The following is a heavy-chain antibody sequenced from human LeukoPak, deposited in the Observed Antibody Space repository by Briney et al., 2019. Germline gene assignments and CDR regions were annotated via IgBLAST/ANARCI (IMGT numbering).Heavy chain of an antibody. J-gene: IGHJ6*02. D-gene: IGHD1-26*01. V-gene: IGHV4-34*01. CDR3: ARDWGESGSCFPGGYYYGMDV. CDR1: GGSLSDYY. Sequence: SETLSLTCAVYGGSLSDYYWSWIRRPPGKGLEWIGEINHSGSTNYNPSLKSRVTISVDTSKNQFSLKLSSVTAADTAVYYCARDWGESGSCFPGGYYYGMDVWGQGTTVTVSS. CDR2: INHSGST.